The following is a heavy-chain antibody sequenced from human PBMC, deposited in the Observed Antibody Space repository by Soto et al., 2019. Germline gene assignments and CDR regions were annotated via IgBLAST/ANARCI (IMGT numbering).Heavy chain of an antibody. J-gene: IGHJ5*02. D-gene: IGHD4-17*01. CDR2: INPSGGST. Sequence: GASVKVSCKASGYTFTSYYMHWVRQAPGQGLEWMGIINPSGGSTSYAQKFQGRVTMTRDTSTSTVYMELSSLRSEDTAVYYCARRMTTVSPVLVWFDPWGQGTLVTVS. CDR1: GYTFTSYY. CDR3: ARRMTTVSPVLVWFDP. V-gene: IGHV1-46*01.